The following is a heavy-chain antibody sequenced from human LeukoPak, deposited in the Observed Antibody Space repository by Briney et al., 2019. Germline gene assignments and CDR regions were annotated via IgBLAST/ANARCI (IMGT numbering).Heavy chain of an antibody. CDR3: AKDGGPTVFYYFDS. CDR1: GFTFSNYA. Sequence: GGSLRLSCVPSGFTFSNYAMSWVRQAPGKGLEWVSGISGDSGGTNYADSVKGRFTISRDNSKNTLYLQMNSLRAEDTAAYYCAKDGGPTVFYYFDSWGQGTLVTVSS. CDR2: ISGDSGGT. J-gene: IGHJ4*02. D-gene: IGHD1-1*01. V-gene: IGHV3-23*01.